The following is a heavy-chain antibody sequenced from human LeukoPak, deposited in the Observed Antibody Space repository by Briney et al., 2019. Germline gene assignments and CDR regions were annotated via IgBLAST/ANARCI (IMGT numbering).Heavy chain of an antibody. D-gene: IGHD2-8*01. CDR3: ASDGSRYCTNGVCYVFDY. CDR2: LYSGGNR. J-gene: IGHJ4*02. CDR1: GFTVSTNY. V-gene: IGHV3-53*01. Sequence: GGSLRLSCAASGFTVSTNYMSWVRQAPGKGLEWVSTLYSGGNRYYADSVRGRFTISRDDSRNTLFLQMNNLRVEDTAVYYCASDGSRYCTNGVCYVFDYWGQGTLVTVSS.